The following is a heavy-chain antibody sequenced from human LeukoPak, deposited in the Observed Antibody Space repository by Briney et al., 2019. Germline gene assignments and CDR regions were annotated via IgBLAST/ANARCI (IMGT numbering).Heavy chain of an antibody. D-gene: IGHD3-10*01. CDR2: IKSKTDGGTT. Sequence: GGSLRLSCVASGFTFSNAWMSWVRQAPGKGLEWVGRIKSKTDGGTTDYAAPVKGRFTISRDDSKNTLYLQMNSLKTEDTAVYYCTTKREVRGVISYYYYMDVWGKGTTVTISS. CDR1: GFTFSNAW. V-gene: IGHV3-15*01. CDR3: TTKREVRGVISYYYYMDV. J-gene: IGHJ6*03.